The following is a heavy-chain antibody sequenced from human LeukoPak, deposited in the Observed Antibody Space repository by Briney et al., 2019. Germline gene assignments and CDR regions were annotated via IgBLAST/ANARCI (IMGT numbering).Heavy chain of an antibody. CDR1: GYSISSSNW. V-gene: IGHV4-28*06. CDR3: VTMVRGVRGHNWFDP. J-gene: IGHJ5*02. Sequence: SDTLSLTCAVSGYSISSSNWWGWIRQPPGKGLEWIGCIYYSGSTNYNPSLKSRVTMSVDTSKNQFSLKLSSVTALDTAVYYCVTMVRGVRGHNWFDPWGQGTLVTVSS. CDR2: IYYSGST. D-gene: IGHD3-10*01.